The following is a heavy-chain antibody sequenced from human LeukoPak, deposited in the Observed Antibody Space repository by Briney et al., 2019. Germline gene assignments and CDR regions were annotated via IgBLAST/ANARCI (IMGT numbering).Heavy chain of an antibody. V-gene: IGHV4-4*02. CDR1: GGSISSSDW. CDR3: ARRGRFRSRTEYFQH. Sequence: SETLSLTCAVSGGSISSSDWWSWVRPPPGKGLEWIGEIYHSGSTNYNPSLKSRVTISVDTSKNQFSLKLSSVTAADTAVYYCARRGRFRSRTEYFQHWGQGTLVTVSS. D-gene: IGHD3-3*01. CDR2: IYHSGST. J-gene: IGHJ1*01.